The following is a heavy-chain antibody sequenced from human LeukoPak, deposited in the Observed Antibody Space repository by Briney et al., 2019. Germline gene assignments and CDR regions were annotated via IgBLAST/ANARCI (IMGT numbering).Heavy chain of an antibody. CDR3: ARRGWSRQFDY. V-gene: IGHV3-11*01. J-gene: IGHJ4*02. CDR2: ISNSGTTI. Sequence: GGSLRLSCAASGFTLSDYYMTWIRQTPGKGLEWLSSISNSGTTIYYADSVKGRFTISRGNAKNSLYLQMNSLRAEDTAVYYCARRGWSRQFDYWGQGTQVTVSS. D-gene: IGHD3-3*01. CDR1: GFTLSDYY.